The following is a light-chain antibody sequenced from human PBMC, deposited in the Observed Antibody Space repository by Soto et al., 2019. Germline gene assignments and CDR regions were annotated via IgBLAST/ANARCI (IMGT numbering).Light chain of an antibody. CDR3: QQRSNWPIT. V-gene: IGKV3-11*01. Sequence: EIVITQSPATLSVSPLERATLPSRASQSIGSTLAWYQQKPGQTPRLLIYDASSRPTDIPARFSGSGSGTDFTLTISSLEPEDFALYYCQQRSNWPITFGQGTRLEIK. J-gene: IGKJ5*01. CDR2: DAS. CDR1: QSIGST.